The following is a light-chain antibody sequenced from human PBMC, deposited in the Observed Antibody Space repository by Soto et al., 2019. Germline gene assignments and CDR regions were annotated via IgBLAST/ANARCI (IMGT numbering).Light chain of an antibody. Sequence: QSVLTQPPSASGTPGQRVTVSCSGSSSNIGSDVVNWYQQHPDKAPKLLIYEVGNRPSGVSFRFSGSKSGNTASLTISGLQAEDEADYYCSSYTARGTRVFGTGTKLTVL. CDR2: EVG. CDR3: SSYTARGTRV. J-gene: IGLJ1*01. V-gene: IGLV2-14*01. CDR1: SSNIGSDV.